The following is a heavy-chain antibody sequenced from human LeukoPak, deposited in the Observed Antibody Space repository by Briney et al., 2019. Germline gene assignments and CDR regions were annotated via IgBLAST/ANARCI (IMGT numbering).Heavy chain of an antibody. J-gene: IGHJ6*02. CDR2: ISGSSDST. Sequence: GGSLRLSCAASGFTFSNAWMTWVRQAPGKGLEWVSAISGSSDSTLFADSVKGRFTISRDNSKNTLYLQMNSLRAEDTAVYYCAKTQRDCSSTSCSRYFGMDVWGQGTTVTVSS. CDR3: AKTQRDCSSTSCSRYFGMDV. V-gene: IGHV3-23*01. D-gene: IGHD2-2*01. CDR1: GFTFSNAW.